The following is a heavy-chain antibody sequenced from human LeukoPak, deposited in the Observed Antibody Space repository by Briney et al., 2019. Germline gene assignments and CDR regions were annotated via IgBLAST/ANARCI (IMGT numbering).Heavy chain of an antibody. CDR1: GGSINSYY. CDR3: ARLTGYSSESWFDP. V-gene: IGHV4-59*01. Sequence: PSETLSLTCTVSGGSINSYYWSWIRQPPGKGLEWIGYIYYSGSTNYNPSLKSRVTISVHTSKNQSSLKLSSVTAADTAVYYCARLTGYSSESWFDPWGQGTLVTVSS. CDR2: IYYSGST. D-gene: IGHD3-9*01. J-gene: IGHJ5*02.